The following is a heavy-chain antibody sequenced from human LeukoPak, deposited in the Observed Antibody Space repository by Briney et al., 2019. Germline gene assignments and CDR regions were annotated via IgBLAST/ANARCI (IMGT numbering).Heavy chain of an antibody. V-gene: IGHV3-23*01. CDR2: ISGSGGTT. CDR1: GFTFSSYA. J-gene: IGHJ4*02. D-gene: IGHD3-3*01. Sequence: GGSLRLSCTASGFTFSSYAMSWVRQAPGKGLEWVSAISGSGGTTYYADSVKGRFTISRDNSKNTLYLQMNSLRAEDTAVYYCAKDTDFWSGYYSDWGQGTLVTVSS. CDR3: AKDTDFWSGYYSD.